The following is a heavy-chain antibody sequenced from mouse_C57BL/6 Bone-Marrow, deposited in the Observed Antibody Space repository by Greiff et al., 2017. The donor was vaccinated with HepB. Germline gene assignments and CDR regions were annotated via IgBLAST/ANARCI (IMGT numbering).Heavy chain of an antibody. CDR1: GYTFTSYW. CDR2: IYPGSGST. D-gene: IGHD2-1*01. CDR3: ARYGKRGY. J-gene: IGHJ2*01. V-gene: IGHV1-55*01. Sequence: QVRRQRRGGELVKPVWGVRVSCKASGYTFTSYWITWVKQRPGQGLEWIGDIYPGSGSTNYNEKFKSKATLTVDTSSSTAYMQLSSLTSEDSAVYYCARYGKRGYWGQGTTLTVSS.